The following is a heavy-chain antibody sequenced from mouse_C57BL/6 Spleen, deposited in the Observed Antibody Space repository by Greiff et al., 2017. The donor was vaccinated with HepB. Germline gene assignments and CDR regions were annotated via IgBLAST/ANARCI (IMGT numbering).Heavy chain of an antibody. CDR3: AREWYGSSYWYFDV. Sequence: EVKVVESGGGLVKPGGSLKLSCAASGFTFSSYAMSWVRQTPEKRLEWVATISDGGSYTYYPDNVKGRFTISRDNAKNNLYLQMSHLKSEDTAMYYCAREWYGSSYWYFDVWGTGTTVTVSS. CDR1: GFTFSSYA. V-gene: IGHV5-4*01. D-gene: IGHD1-1*01. CDR2: ISDGGSYT. J-gene: IGHJ1*03.